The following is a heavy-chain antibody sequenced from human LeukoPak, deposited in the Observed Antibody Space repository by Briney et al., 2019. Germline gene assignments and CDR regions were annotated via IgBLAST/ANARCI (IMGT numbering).Heavy chain of an antibody. CDR1: GFTFSSYD. CDR3: ANSPLEWLRKY. J-gene: IGHJ4*02. D-gene: IGHD3-3*01. CDR2: ISGNGGST. V-gene: IGHV3-23*01. Sequence: PGGSLRLSCAASGFTFSSYDMSWVRKAPGKGLEWVSSISGNGGSTYYADSVKGRFTISRDNPKNTLFLQMNSLRAEDTAVYYCANSPLEWLRKYWGQGTLVTVSS.